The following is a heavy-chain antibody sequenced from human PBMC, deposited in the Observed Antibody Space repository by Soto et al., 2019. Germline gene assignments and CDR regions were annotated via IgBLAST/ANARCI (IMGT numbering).Heavy chain of an antibody. J-gene: IGHJ5*02. V-gene: IGHV3-48*02. CDR1: GFTFSSFS. CDR2: ISSSSSTI. Sequence: EVQLVESGGGLVQPGGSQRLSCAASGFTFSSFSMNWVRQAPGKGLEWVSYISSSSSTINYADSLKGRFTISRDNAKDSLYLQMNSLRDDDTAVYYCARVRWGTYYVDLWGQGTLVTVTS. CDR3: ARVRWGTYYVDL. D-gene: IGHD1-26*01.